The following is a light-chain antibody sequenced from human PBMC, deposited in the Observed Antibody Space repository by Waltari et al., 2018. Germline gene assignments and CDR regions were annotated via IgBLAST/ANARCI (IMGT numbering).Light chain of an antibody. J-gene: IGLJ3*02. V-gene: IGLV1-40*01. CDR3: QSYDSSLSGRV. Sequence: QSVLTQPPSVSGATGQRVIISCTGSSSNIGTGHDVHWYQQLPGTAPKLLISANTNRPSWVPDRFSASKSGTSASLAITGLQAEDEADYYFQSYDSSLSGRVFGGGTKLTVL. CDR2: ANT. CDR1: SSNIGTGHD.